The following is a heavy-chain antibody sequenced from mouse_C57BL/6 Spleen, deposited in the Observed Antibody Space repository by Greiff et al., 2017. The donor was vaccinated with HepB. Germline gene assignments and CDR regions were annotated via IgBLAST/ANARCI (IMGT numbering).Heavy chain of an antibody. CDR1: GYTFTSYW. CDR3: ARWPYAMDY. CDR2: IHPNSGST. J-gene: IGHJ4*01. V-gene: IGHV1-64*01. Sequence: QVHVKQSGAELVKPGASVKLSCKASGYTFTSYWMHWVKQRPGQGLEWIGMIHPNSGSTNYNEKFKSKATLTVDKSSSTAYMQLSSLTSEDSAVYYCARWPYAMDYWGQGTSVTVSS.